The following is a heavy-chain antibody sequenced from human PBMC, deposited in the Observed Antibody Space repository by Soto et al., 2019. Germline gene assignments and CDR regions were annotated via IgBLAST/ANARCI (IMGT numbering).Heavy chain of an antibody. CDR1: GYSFTSYG. J-gene: IGHJ6*02. V-gene: IGHV1-18*01. CDR3: ARDNGFGESDV. D-gene: IGHD3-10*01. Sequence: QVQLAQSGAEVKKPGASVKVSCKASGYSFTSYGISWVRQAPGQGLEWMGWISAYNGNTNYAQKLQGRVTLTTDTATRTAYMGLGSLRSDDTAVYYCARDNGFGESDVWGQGTTVTVS. CDR2: ISAYNGNT.